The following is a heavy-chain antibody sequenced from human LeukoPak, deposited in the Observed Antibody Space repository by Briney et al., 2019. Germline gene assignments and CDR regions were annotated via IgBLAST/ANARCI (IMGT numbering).Heavy chain of an antibody. J-gene: IGHJ4*02. CDR2: ISYDGSNK. Sequence: PGGSLRLSCAASGFTFRSYALHWVRQAPGKGLEWVALISYDGSNKDYAESVKGRFTISRDSSKNTLYLQMNSLRVEDTAVYFCARGDFTTPSLNDYWGQGTLVTVSS. CDR3: ARGDFTTPSLNDY. CDR1: GFTFRSYA. D-gene: IGHD3-22*01. V-gene: IGHV3-30*04.